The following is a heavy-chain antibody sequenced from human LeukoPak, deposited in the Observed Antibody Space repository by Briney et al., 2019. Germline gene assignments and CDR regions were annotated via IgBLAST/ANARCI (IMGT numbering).Heavy chain of an antibody. D-gene: IGHD7-27*01. CDR3: ARDLPSTSNWELDY. CDR2: INPNSGGT. V-gene: IGHV1-2*06. CDR1: GYTFTGYY. J-gene: IGHJ4*02. Sequence: GASVKVSCKASGYTFTGYYMHWVRQAPGQGLEWMGRINPNSGGTNYAQNFQDRVTMTRDTSINAVYMELNRLTSDDTAVYYCARDLPSTSNWELDYWGQGTLVTVSS.